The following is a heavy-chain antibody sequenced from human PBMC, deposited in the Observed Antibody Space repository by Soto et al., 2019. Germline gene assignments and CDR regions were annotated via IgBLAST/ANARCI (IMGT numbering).Heavy chain of an antibody. V-gene: IGHV4-31*03. CDR3: ASFTSRGDSSSWYVDY. CDR2: IYYSGST. Sequence: SETLSHTCTVSGASISASDHDWHWIRQHPGKGLEWIGYIYYSGSTYYNPSLKSRVTISVDTSKNQFSLKLSSVTAADTAVYYCASFTSRGDSSSWYVDYWGQGTLVTVSS. J-gene: IGHJ4*02. D-gene: IGHD6-13*01. CDR1: GASISASDHD.